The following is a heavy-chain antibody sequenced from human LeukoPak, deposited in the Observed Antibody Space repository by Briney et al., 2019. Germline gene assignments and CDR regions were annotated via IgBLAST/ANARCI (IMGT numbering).Heavy chain of an antibody. V-gene: IGHV3-64D*09. CDR3: VKNGIYSSGWYGGYFDY. J-gene: IGHJ4*02. CDR2: ISSNGGST. Sequence: GGSLRLSCSASGFTFGGYAMHWVRQAPGKGLEFVSAISSNGGSTYYADSVKGRFTISRDDSKNTLYLQVSSLRADDTAVYYCVKNGIYSSGWYGGYFDYWGQGILVTVSS. CDR1: GFTFGGYA. D-gene: IGHD6-19*01.